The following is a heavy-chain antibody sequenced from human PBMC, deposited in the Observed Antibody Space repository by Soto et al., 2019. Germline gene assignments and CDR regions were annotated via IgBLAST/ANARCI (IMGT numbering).Heavy chain of an antibody. CDR2: ISWNSGNI. J-gene: IGHJ4*02. V-gene: IGHV3-9*01. Sequence: EVQLEESGGALVQPGRSLRLSCAASGFTFDDYAMYWVRQVLGKGLEWVSSISWNSGNIGYADSVKSRFTTSRDNAENSLYLQMHSLRPEDTALYYCVRSKGGYSYGTPFDYWGQGTLVTVSS. CDR3: VRSKGGYSYGTPFDY. D-gene: IGHD5-18*01. CDR1: GFTFDDYA.